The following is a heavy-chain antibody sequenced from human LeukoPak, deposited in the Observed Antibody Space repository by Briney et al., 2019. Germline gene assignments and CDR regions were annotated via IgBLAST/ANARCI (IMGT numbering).Heavy chain of an antibody. V-gene: IGHV3-74*01. CDR2: IKTDGSTT. D-gene: IGHD6-19*01. Sequence: GGSLRLSCAVSGFTFSSSWMHWVRQAPGKGLVWVSHIKTDGSTTAYADSVKGRFTISRDNAKNTLYLQMNSLRAEDTAVYYCARRYSSGWWIDYWGQGTLVTVSS. CDR3: ARRYSSGWWIDY. CDR1: GFTFSSSW. J-gene: IGHJ4*02.